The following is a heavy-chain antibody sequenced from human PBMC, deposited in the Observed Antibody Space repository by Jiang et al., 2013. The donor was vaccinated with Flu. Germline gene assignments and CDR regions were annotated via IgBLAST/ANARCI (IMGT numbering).Heavy chain of an antibody. CDR1: GGSVSSGSYY. J-gene: IGHJ4*02. Sequence: GPGLVKPSETLSLTCTVSGGSVSSGSYYWSWIRQPPGKGLEWIGYIYYSGSTNYNPSLKSRVTISVDTSKNQFSLKLSSVTAADTAMYYCATWGYYYGSGSYRSENYWGQGTLVTVSS. CDR3: ATWGYYYGSGSYRSENY. V-gene: IGHV4-61*01. D-gene: IGHD3-10*01. CDR2: IYYSGST.